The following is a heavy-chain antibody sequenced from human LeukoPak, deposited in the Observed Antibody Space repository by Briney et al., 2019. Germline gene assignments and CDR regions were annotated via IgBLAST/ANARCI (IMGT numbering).Heavy chain of an antibody. CDR1: GGSISSYY. D-gene: IGHD1-26*01. J-gene: IGHJ4*02. CDR2: TKQDGSEK. CDR3: ARALWELPDYDY. Sequence: ETLSLTCTVSGGSISSYYWSWIRQPPGKGLEWVANTKQDGSEKYYVDSVKGRFTISRDNAKNSLYLQMNSLRAEDTAVCYCARALWELPDYDYWGQGTLVTVSS. V-gene: IGHV3-7*01.